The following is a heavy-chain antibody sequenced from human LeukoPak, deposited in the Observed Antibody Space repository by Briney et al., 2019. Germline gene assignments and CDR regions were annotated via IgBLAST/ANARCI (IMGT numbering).Heavy chain of an antibody. CDR1: GFSLSTSGMR. V-gene: IGHV2-70*04. J-gene: IGHJ3*02. CDR2: IDWDDDK. CDR3: ARSALGYDGAFDI. D-gene: IGHD7-27*01. Sequence: SGPALVKPTRTLTLTCTLSGFSLSTSGMRASWIRQPPGKALEWLARIDWDDDKFYSTSLKTRLTISKDTSKNQVVLTMTNMDPVDTATYYCARSALGYDGAFDIWGQGTMVTVSS.